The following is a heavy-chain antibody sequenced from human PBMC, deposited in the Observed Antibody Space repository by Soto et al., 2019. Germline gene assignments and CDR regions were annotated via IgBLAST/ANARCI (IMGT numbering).Heavy chain of an antibody. CDR1: GYTVSTYG. Sequence: QVQLVQSGAEVKKPGASVKVSCKASGYTVSTYGISWVRQAPGQGLDWMGWISTYNGNTNYAQKLQGRVTMTTDTSTSTAYMELRCLRADDTAVYYCARENYGDYGYWGRGTLVSVSS. J-gene: IGHJ4*02. CDR2: ISTYNGNT. V-gene: IGHV1-18*01. CDR3: ARENYGDYGY. D-gene: IGHD4-17*01.